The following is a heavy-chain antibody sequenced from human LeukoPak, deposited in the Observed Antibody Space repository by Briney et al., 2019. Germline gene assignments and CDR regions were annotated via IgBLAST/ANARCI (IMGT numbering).Heavy chain of an antibody. J-gene: IGHJ4*02. CDR2: IYHSGST. CDR1: GGSISSGGYY. D-gene: IGHD2-2*02. V-gene: IGHV4-30-2*01. Sequence: SETLSLTCTVSGGSISSGGYYWSWIRQPPGKGLEWIGYIYHSGSTYYNPSLKSRVTISVDRSKNQFSLKLSSVTAADTAVYYCARESSYCSSTSCYMPDYWGQGTLVTVSS. CDR3: ARESSYCSSTSCYMPDY.